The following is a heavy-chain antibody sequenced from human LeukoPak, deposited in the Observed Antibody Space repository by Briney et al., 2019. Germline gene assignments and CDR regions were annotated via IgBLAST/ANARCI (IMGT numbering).Heavy chain of an antibody. V-gene: IGHV1-2*02. CDR2: INPNIGDT. Sequence: GASVKVSCKASGYTFTDYYIHWVRQAPGQGLEWIGWINPNIGDTNYAQTFQGRVTMTRDTSINTAYMDLSRLRSDDTAVYYCATSDCSSSCYHYWGQGTLVTVSS. CDR3: ATSDCSSSCYHY. J-gene: IGHJ4*02. CDR1: GYTFTDYY. D-gene: IGHD2-2*01.